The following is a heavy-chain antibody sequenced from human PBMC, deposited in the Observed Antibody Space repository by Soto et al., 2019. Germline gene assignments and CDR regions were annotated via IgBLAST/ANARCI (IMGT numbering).Heavy chain of an antibody. V-gene: IGHV4-59*08. J-gene: IGHJ5*02. Sequence: SETLSLTCTVSGGSNNNYYWSWIRQPPGKGLEWIGYIYYSGSTSYNPSLKSRVTISVDTSKNQFSLKLSSVIAADTAVYYCARLGDSYQSLDTWGQGTLVTVSS. D-gene: IGHD2-21*01. CDR3: ARLGDSYQSLDT. CDR2: IYYSGST. CDR1: GGSNNNYY.